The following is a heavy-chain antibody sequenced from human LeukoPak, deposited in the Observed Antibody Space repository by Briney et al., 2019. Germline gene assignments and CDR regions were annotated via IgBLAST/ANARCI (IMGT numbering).Heavy chain of an antibody. CDR1: GFTFSSYG. Sequence: PGGYLRLSCAASGFTFSSYGMHWVRQAPGKGLEWVAFIRYDGSNKYYADSVKGRFTISRDNSKNTLYLQMNSLIAEDTAVYYCTKENPAAIWNALAIWAKGTMVTVSS. CDR3: TKENPAAIWNALAI. J-gene: IGHJ3*02. D-gene: IGHD2-2*02. CDR2: IRYDGSNK. V-gene: IGHV3-30*02.